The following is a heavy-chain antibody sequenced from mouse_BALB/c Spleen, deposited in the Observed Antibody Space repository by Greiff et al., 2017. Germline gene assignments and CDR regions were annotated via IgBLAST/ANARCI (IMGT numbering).Heavy chain of an antibody. CDR3: ARTYYDYDDYAMDY. Sequence: VQLQQSGPELVKPGASVKISCKASGYTFTDYNMHWVKQSHGKSLEWIGYIYPYNGGTGYNQKFKSKATLTVDNSSSTAYMELRSLTSEDSAVYYCARTYYDYDDYAMDYWGQGTSVTVSA. J-gene: IGHJ4*01. V-gene: IGHV1S29*02. CDR1: GYTFTDYN. CDR2: IYPYNGGT. D-gene: IGHD2-4*01.